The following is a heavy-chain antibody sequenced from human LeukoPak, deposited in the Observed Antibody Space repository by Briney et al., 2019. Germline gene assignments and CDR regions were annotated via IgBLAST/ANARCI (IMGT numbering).Heavy chain of an antibody. V-gene: IGHV3-30*02. Sequence: PGGSLRLSCAASGFTFSDYGLHWVRQVPGKGLEWVAFVFYDGSNQYYADSVKGRFTISRDNSKYTLYLQMNSLRVEDTAVYYCAKGDYFGSGFDYWGQGTLVIVST. J-gene: IGHJ4*02. CDR1: GFTFSDYG. CDR2: VFYDGSNQ. CDR3: AKGDYFGSGFDY. D-gene: IGHD3-10*01.